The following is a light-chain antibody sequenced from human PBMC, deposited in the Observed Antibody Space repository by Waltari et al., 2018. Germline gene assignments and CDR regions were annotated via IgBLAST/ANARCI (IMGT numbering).Light chain of an antibody. CDR2: WAS. V-gene: IGKV4-1*01. CDR1: QSVLYSSNNKNY. J-gene: IGKJ1*01. Sequence: DIVMTQSPDSLAVSLGERATTNCKSSQSVLYSSNNKNYLAWYQQKPGQPPKLLIYWASTRESGVPDRFSGSGSGTDFTLTISSLQAEDVAVYYCQQYYSTRTFGQGTKVEIK. CDR3: QQYYSTRT.